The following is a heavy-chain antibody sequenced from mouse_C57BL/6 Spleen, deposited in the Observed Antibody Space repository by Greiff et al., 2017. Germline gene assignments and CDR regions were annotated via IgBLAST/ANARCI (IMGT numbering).Heavy chain of an antibody. Sequence: QVQLQQPGAELVMPGASVKLSCKASGYTFTSYWMHWVKQRPGQGLEWIGEIDPSDSYTNYNQKFKGKSTLTVDKSSSTAYMQLSSLTSEDSAVYYCARRIRTGTLYAMDYWGQGTSVTVSS. CDR2: IDPSDSYT. CDR1: GYTFTSYW. V-gene: IGHV1-69*01. J-gene: IGHJ4*01. D-gene: IGHD4-1*01. CDR3: ARRIRTGTLYAMDY.